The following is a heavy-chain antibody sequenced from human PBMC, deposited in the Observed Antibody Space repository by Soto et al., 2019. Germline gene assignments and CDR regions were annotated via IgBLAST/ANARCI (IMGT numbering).Heavy chain of an antibody. V-gene: IGHV1-2*02. CDR1: GYTFTAYW. J-gene: IGHJ3*02. D-gene: IGHD3-3*01. CDR2: INPNTGDT. Sequence: VQLVQSGAEVKNPGAAVKVSCKASGYTFTAYWLHWLRQAPGQGLEWMAWINPNTGDTGYAQKFQGRVTMTRDTSISTAYMELSRLRPEDTAIYYCARGPSSGAFDIWGQGTMVTVSS. CDR3: ARGPSSGAFDI.